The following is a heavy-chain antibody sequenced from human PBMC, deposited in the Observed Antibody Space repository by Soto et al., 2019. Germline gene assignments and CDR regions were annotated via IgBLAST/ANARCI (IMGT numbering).Heavy chain of an antibody. Sequence: GGSLRLSCAASGFTFSSYAMSWVRQAPGKGLEWVSAISGSGGSTYYADSVKGRFTISRDNSKNTLYLQMNSLRAEDTAVYYCAKVAGPIVVVVAALYFDYWGQGTLVTVSS. CDR1: GFTFSSYA. CDR2: ISGSGGST. J-gene: IGHJ4*02. CDR3: AKVAGPIVVVVAALYFDY. V-gene: IGHV3-23*01. D-gene: IGHD2-15*01.